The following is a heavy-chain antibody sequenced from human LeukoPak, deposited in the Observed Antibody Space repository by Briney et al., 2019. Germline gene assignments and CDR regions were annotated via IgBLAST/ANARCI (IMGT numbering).Heavy chain of an antibody. CDR3: AKVSGGAAYDFDY. CDR1: GFTFSSQS. J-gene: IGHJ4*02. Sequence: GGSLRLSCAASGFTFSSQSMNWVRQAPGKGLEWVSSISRSSSNIYYADSVKGRFTISRDNAKNSLYLQMNSLRAEDTAVYYCAKVSGGAAYDFDYWGQGTLVTVSS. D-gene: IGHD4-23*01. V-gene: IGHV3-21*04. CDR2: ISRSSSNI.